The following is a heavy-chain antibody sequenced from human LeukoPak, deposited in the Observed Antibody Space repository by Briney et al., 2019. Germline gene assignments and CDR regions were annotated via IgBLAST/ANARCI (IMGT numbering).Heavy chain of an antibody. CDR2: IYYSGTN. CDR1: GGSISSYY. CDR3: ARYYRNGPLDY. D-gene: IGHD1-26*01. J-gene: IGHJ4*02. V-gene: IGHV4-59*01. Sequence: SETLSLTCTVSGGSISSYYWSWIRQPPGKGLEWIGYIYYSGTNNSNPSLKSQVTISVDTSKNQFSLKLSSVTAADTAVYYCARYYRNGPLDYWGQGTLVTVSS.